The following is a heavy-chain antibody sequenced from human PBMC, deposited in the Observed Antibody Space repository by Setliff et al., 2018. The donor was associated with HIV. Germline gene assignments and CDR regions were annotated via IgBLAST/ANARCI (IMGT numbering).Heavy chain of an antibody. CDR2: ISHRGST. CDR1: SGSFSGYY. Sequence: SETLSLTCAVYSGSFSGYYWNWIRQPPGKGLEWIGEISHRGSTNYNPSLQSRVTISVDSSKNQFSLNLFSVTAADTAVYYCARPRRVRSRAWYWFDIWGQGTLVTVSS. V-gene: IGHV4-34*01. J-gene: IGHJ5*02. D-gene: IGHD6-19*01. CDR3: ARPRRVRSRAWYWFDI.